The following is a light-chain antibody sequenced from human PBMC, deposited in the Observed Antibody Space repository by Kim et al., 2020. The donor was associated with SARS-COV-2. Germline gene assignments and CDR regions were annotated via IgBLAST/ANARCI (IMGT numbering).Light chain of an antibody. V-gene: IGKV1-17*01. Sequence: ASVGNRVTITSRTSQDIRNDLGWYQQNPGRAPKRLIYGASSLQSGVPSRFSGSGSGTEFTLTISSLQPEDFATYFCLQHNTYPITFGQGTRLEIK. CDR2: GAS. CDR1: QDIRND. J-gene: IGKJ5*01. CDR3: LQHNTYPIT.